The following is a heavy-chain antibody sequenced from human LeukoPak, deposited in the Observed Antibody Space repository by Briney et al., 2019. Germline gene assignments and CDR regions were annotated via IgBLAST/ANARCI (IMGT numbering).Heavy chain of an antibody. Sequence: SETLSLTCTVSGGSISSYYWSWIRQPPGKGLEWIGYIYYSGSTNYNASLKSRVTISVDTSKNQFSLKLSSVTAADTAVYYCARLRTSFYYGIDVWGQGTTVTVSS. D-gene: IGHD3-16*02. CDR2: IYYSGST. V-gene: IGHV4-59*08. J-gene: IGHJ6*02. CDR1: GGSISSYY. CDR3: ARLRTSFYYGIDV.